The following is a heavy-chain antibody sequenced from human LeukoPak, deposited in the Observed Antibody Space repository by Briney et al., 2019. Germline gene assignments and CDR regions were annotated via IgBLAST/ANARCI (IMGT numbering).Heavy chain of an antibody. J-gene: IGHJ4*02. Sequence: GGSLRLSCTASGFTFGDYGMSWVRQAPGKGLEWVGFIRSKAYGGTTEYAASVKGRFTISRDDSKSIAYLQMNSLKTEDTAVYYCARAAHRGFSFDYWGQGTLVTVSS. CDR2: IRSKAYGGTT. V-gene: IGHV3-49*04. D-gene: IGHD3-10*01. CDR3: ARAAHRGFSFDY. CDR1: GFTFGDYG.